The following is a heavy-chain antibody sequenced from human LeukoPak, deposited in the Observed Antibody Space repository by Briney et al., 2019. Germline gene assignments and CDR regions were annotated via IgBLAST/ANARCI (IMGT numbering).Heavy chain of an antibody. CDR2: IYYSGST. J-gene: IGHJ5*02. V-gene: IGHV4-59*01. CDR1: GGSISSYY. D-gene: IGHD6-13*01. Sequence: SETLSLTRTVSGGSISSYYWSWIRQPPGKGLEWIGYIYYSGSTNYNPSLKSRVTISVDTSKNQFSLKLSSVTAADTAVYYCARGSLKYSSSWFYNWFDPWGQGTLVTVSS. CDR3: ARGSLKYSSSWFYNWFDP.